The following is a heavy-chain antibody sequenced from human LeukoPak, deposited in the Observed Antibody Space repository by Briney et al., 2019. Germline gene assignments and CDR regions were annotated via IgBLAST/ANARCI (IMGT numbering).Heavy chain of an antibody. CDR3: ATQWERDY. J-gene: IGHJ4*02. Sequence: PGGSLRLSCAASGFTFSNYWMNWVRQAPGKGLEWVANIKQDGSEKYYVDSVEGRFTVSRDNTKNSLYLQMNSLRAEDTAVYYCATQWERDYWGQGTLVTVSS. CDR2: IKQDGSEK. D-gene: IGHD1-26*01. CDR1: GFTFSNYW. V-gene: IGHV3-7*01.